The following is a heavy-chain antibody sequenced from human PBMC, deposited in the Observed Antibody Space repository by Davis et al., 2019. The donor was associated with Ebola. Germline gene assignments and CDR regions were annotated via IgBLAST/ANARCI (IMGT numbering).Heavy chain of an antibody. CDR1: GFTFRNAW. D-gene: IGHD2-15*01. J-gene: IGHJ4*02. Sequence: GESLKISCSASGFTFRNAWMNWLRQAPGKGLEWVGRVKSKADTETIDYAASVEGRFTISRDDSTNMLYLQMNSLKTEDTAIYYCTADTPLFPQQIDYWGQGTLVTVSS. CDR3: TADTPLFPQQIDY. V-gene: IGHV3-15*05. CDR2: VKSKADTETI.